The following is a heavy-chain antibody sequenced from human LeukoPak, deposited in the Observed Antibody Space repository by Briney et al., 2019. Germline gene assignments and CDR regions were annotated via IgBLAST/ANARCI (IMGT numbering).Heavy chain of an antibody. V-gene: IGHV3-21*01. CDR2: ISSSSSYI. D-gene: IGHD3-22*01. CDR1: GFTFSSYS. CDR3: ARSDSSGYYVY. J-gene: IGHJ4*02. Sequence: PGGSLRLSRAASGFTFSSYSMNCVRQAPGKGLEWVSSISSSSSYIYYADSVKGRFTNSRDNAKNSLYLQMNSLRAEDTAVYYGARSDSSGYYVYWGQGTLVTVSS.